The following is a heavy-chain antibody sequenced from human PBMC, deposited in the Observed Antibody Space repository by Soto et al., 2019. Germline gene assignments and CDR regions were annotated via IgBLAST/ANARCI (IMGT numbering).Heavy chain of an antibody. J-gene: IGHJ5*02. CDR2: IYYSGST. D-gene: IGHD3-22*01. CDR1: GGSISSYY. V-gene: IGHV4-59*01. Sequence: SSETLSLTCTVSGGSISSYYWSWIRQPPGKGLDWIGYIYYSGSTNYNPSLKSRVTISVDTSKNQFSLKLSSVTAADTAVYYCAREVDYYDSSGYYTDNWFDPWGQGTLVTVSS. CDR3: AREVDYYDSSGYYTDNWFDP.